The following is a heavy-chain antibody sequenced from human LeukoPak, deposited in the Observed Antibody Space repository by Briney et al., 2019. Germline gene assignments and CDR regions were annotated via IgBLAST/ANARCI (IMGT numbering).Heavy chain of an antibody. V-gene: IGHV5-51*01. CDR2: IYPGDSDT. CDR3: ARDDSSGFCAFDI. Sequence: GESLKISCKGSGYSFTSYWTGWVRQMPGKGPEWMGIIYPGDSDTRYSPSFQGQVTISADKSISTAYLQWSSLKASDTAMYYCARDDSSGFCAFDIWGQGTVVTVSS. CDR1: GYSFTSYW. J-gene: IGHJ3*02. D-gene: IGHD3-22*01.